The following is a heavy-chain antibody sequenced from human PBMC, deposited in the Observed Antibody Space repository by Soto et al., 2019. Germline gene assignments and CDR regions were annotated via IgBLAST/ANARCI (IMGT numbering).Heavy chain of an antibody. CDR1: GGSFSGYY. J-gene: IGHJ4*02. V-gene: IGHV4-34*01. D-gene: IGHD3-10*01. CDR2: INHSGST. Sequence: PSETLSLTCAVYGGSFSGYYWSWIRQPPGKGLEWIGEINHSGSTNYNPSLKSRVTISVDTAKNQFSLKLSSVTAADTAVYYCARGRPVLLWFGESEGDYWGQGTLVTVS. CDR3: ARGRPVLLWFGESEGDY.